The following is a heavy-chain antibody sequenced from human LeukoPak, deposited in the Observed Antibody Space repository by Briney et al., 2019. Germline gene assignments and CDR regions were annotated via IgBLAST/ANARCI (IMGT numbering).Heavy chain of an antibody. Sequence: SETLSLTCTVSGGSIGSYYWSWIRQPPGKGLEWIGYIYYSGSTNYNPSLKSRVTISVDTSKNQFSLKLSSVTAADTAVYYCASRGGAAAGVYNWFDPWGQGTLVTVSS. V-gene: IGHV4-59*08. CDR2: IYYSGST. CDR3: ASRGGAAAGVYNWFDP. D-gene: IGHD6-13*01. CDR1: GGSIGSYY. J-gene: IGHJ5*02.